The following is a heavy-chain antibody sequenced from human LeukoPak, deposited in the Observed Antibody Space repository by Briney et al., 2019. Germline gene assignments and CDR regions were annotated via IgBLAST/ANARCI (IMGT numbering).Heavy chain of an antibody. CDR1: GFTFSSYA. CDR2: ISGSGGST. V-gene: IGHV3-23*01. D-gene: IGHD4-17*01. J-gene: IGHJ4*02. CDR3: AKAPWGDYVPDFDY. Sequence: GGPLRLSCAASGFTFSSYAMSWVRQAPGKGLEWVSAISGSGGSTYYADSVEGRFTISRDNSKNTLYLQMNSLRAEDTAVYYCAKAPWGDYVPDFDYWGQGTLVTVSS.